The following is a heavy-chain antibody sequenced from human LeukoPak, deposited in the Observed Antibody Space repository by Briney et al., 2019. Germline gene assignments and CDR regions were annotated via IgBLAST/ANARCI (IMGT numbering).Heavy chain of an antibody. J-gene: IGHJ4*02. CDR3: ARETDGYSYGGGCDY. Sequence: SETLSLTCTVSGYSISSGYYWGWIRQPAGKGLEWIGRIYTSGSTNYNPSLKSRVTISVDTSKNQFSLKLSSVTTADTAVYYCARETDGYSYGGGCDYWGQGTLVTVSS. D-gene: IGHD5-18*01. CDR2: IYTSGST. CDR1: GYSISSGYY. V-gene: IGHV4-61*02.